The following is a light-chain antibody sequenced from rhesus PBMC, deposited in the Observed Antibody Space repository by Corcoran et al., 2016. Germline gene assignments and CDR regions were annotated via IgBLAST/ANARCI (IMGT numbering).Light chain of an antibody. CDR1: QGISW. J-gene: IGKJ3*01. CDR2: KTS. V-gene: IGKV1-22*01. Sequence: DIQMTQSPSSLSASVGDTVTITCRASQGISWLAWYQQKPRKAPKLLIYKTSSLQSGLPSRFSGSGSGTDVTLTISSLQSEDFVTYYCQQYSSRPFTFGPGTKLDIK. CDR3: QQYSSRPFT.